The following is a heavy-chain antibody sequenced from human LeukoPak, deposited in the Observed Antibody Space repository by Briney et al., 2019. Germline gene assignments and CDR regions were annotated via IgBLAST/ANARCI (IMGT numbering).Heavy chain of an antibody. J-gene: IGHJ4*02. V-gene: IGHV1-24*01. Sequence: ASVKVSRKVSGYTLTELSMHWVRQAPGKGLEWMGGFDPEDGETIYAQRFQGRVTMTEDTSTDTAYMELSSLRSEDTAVYYCATGVYSSGWYFDYWGQGTLVTVSS. D-gene: IGHD6-19*01. CDR1: GYTLTELS. CDR2: FDPEDGET. CDR3: ATGVYSSGWYFDY.